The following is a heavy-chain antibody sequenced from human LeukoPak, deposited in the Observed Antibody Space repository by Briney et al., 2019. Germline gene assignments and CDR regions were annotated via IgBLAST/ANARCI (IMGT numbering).Heavy chain of an antibody. J-gene: IGHJ4*02. V-gene: IGHV3-20*04. D-gene: IGHD4-17*01. CDR2: INWNGGST. CDR3: ARDQRATVTGELDY. CDR1: GFTFDDYG. Sequence: PGGSLRLSCAASGFTFDDYGMSWVRQAPGKGREWVSGINWNGGSTGHGDCVKWRFTISRDNGKNSLYLQMNRLRAEDTALCYCARDQRATVTGELDYWGKGTLVTVS.